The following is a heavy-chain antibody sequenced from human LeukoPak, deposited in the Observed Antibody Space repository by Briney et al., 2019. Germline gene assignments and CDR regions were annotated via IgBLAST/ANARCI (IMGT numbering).Heavy chain of an antibody. D-gene: IGHD3-10*01. CDR1: GFTFSSHA. CDR3: AKDRNNYGSECDY. J-gene: IGHJ4*02. V-gene: IGHV3-23*01. CDR2: ISGSGGTT. Sequence: HAGGSLRLSCAASGFTFSSHAMSWVRQAPGKGLEWVSAISGSGGTTYYADSVKGRFTISRDNSKYTLYLQMNSLRAEDTAVYYCAKDRNNYGSECDYWGQGTLVTVSS.